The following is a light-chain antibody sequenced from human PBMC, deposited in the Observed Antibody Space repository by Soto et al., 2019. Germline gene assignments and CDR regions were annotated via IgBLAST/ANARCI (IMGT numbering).Light chain of an antibody. CDR1: SSDFGNYNL. CDR2: EVN. CDR3: CSFTSSNTHV. V-gene: IGLV2-23*02. Sequence: QSALTQPASVSGSPGQSITISCTGTSSDFGNYNLVSWYQQHPGKVPKLILFEVNKRPSGVSGRFSGSKSGNTASLTISGLQAEDAADYYCCSFTSSNTHVFGTGTKLTV. J-gene: IGLJ1*01.